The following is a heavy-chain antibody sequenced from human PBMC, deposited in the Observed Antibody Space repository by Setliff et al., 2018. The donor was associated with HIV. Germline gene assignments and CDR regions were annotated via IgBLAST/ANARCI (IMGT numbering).Heavy chain of an antibody. Sequence: SETLSLTCAVYGGSFSGYYWSWIRQPPGKGLQWIGLIYYTGIPTYTPSLEGRITMSVDRSKNQFSLRLTSVTAADTAMYYCARVSRLHPFDPWGQGTLVTVSS. CDR3: ARVSRLHPFDP. D-gene: IGHD2-15*01. V-gene: IGHV4-59*01. J-gene: IGHJ5*02. CDR2: IYYTGIP. CDR1: GGSFSGYY.